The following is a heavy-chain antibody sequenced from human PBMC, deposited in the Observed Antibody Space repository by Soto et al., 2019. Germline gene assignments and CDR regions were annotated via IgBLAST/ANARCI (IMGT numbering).Heavy chain of an antibody. Sequence: SETLSLTCAVYGGSFSSGGYYWSWIRQHPGKGLEWIGYIYYSGSTYYNPSLKSRVTISVDTSKNQFSLKLSSVTAADTAVYYCARFTDLRFYDILTGPPPEPDAFDIWGQGTMVTVSS. CDR2: IYYSGST. D-gene: IGHD3-9*01. V-gene: IGHV4-31*11. CDR1: GGSFSSGGYY. J-gene: IGHJ3*02. CDR3: ARFTDLRFYDILTGPPPEPDAFDI.